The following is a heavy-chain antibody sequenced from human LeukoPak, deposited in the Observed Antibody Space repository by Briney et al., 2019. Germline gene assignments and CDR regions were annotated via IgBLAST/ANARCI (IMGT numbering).Heavy chain of an antibody. CDR3: ARDAKELAVTGTSAFDI. CDR1: GGSISSSSYY. D-gene: IGHD6-19*01. V-gene: IGHV4-39*07. J-gene: IGHJ3*02. CDR2: IYYSGST. Sequence: SETLSLTCTVSGGSISSSSYYWGWIRQPPGKGLEWIGSIYYSGSTYYNPSLKSRVTISVDTSKNQFSLKLSSVTAADTAVYYCARDAKELAVTGTSAFDIWGQGTMVTVSS.